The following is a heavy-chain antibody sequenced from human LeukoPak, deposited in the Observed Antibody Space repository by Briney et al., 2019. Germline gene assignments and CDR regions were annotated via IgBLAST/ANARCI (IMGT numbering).Heavy chain of an antibody. CDR2: ISSSADRI. CDR1: GFTFRSHG. CDR3: ARANPTTPIYYFDF. J-gene: IGHJ4*02. D-gene: IGHD4-17*01. V-gene: IGHV3-48*01. Sequence: GGSLRLSCVGFGFTFRSHGMNWVRQAPGKGLEWISYISSSADRIYYADSVRGRLAISRDNDRNSLFLEMNTLRAEDTAVYYCARANPTTPIYYFDFWGRGTLVTVSS.